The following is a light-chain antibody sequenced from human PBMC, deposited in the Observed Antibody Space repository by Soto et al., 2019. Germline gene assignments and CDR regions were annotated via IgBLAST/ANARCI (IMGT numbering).Light chain of an antibody. Sequence: EIVLTQSPGTLSLSPGERATLPCRASQSVSSSYLAWYQQKPGQAPRLLMYGTSSRATGIPDRFSGSGSGTDFTLTISRLEPEDFAVYYCQQYGSSPWTFGQGTKV. J-gene: IGKJ1*01. CDR1: QSVSSSY. CDR2: GTS. V-gene: IGKV3-20*01. CDR3: QQYGSSPWT.